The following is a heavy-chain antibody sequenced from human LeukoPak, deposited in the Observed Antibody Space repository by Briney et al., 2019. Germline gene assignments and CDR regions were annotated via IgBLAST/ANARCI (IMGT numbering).Heavy chain of an antibody. D-gene: IGHD5-18*01. J-gene: IGHJ4*02. CDR3: AAGRPYSLLDY. Sequence: ASVQVSCMVSGSSLRELSLYWVRQAPGTGLEGMGGFDVLDSDTFYAQKFQGRVTMPEDSSTDTANMELRSLTSDDTALYYCAAGRPYSLLDYWGQGTLVTVSS. V-gene: IGHV1-24*01. CDR2: FDVLDSDT. CDR1: GSSLRELS.